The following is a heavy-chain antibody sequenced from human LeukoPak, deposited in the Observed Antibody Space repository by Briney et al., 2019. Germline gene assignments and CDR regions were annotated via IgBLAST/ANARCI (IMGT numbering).Heavy chain of an antibody. V-gene: IGHV3-20*04. Sequence: PGGSLRLSCAASGFTFDDDGMSWCRQAPAKGLEGGSGSNWNGGSTGYADSVKGRFTISRDNAKNSLYLQMNSLRAEEPALYSCARRGPGGRSSPYWGQGTLVSVSS. CDR2: SNWNGGST. D-gene: IGHD2-15*01. J-gene: IGHJ4*02. CDR1: GFTFDDDG. CDR3: ARRGPGGRSSPY.